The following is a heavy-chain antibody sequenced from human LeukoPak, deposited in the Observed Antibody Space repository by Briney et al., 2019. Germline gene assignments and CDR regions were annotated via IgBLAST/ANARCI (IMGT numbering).Heavy chain of an antibody. J-gene: IGHJ4*02. CDR2: MNPNSGNT. CDR1: GYTFTGYY. CDR3: ARADGYKNLDY. V-gene: IGHV1-8*02. Sequence: GASVKVSCKASGYTFTGYYMHWVRQAPGQGLEWMGWMNPNSGNTGYAQKFQGRVTMTRNTSISTAYMELSSLGSEDTAVYYCARADGYKNLDYWGQGTLVTVSS. D-gene: IGHD5-24*01.